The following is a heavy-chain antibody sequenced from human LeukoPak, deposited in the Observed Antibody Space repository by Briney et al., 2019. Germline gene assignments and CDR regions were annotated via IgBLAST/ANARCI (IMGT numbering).Heavy chain of an antibody. D-gene: IGHD3/OR15-3a*01. Sequence: ASVKVSCKVSGYIFTELSMFWVRQAPGKGLEWMGGIIPIFGTANYAQKFQGRVTITADESTSTAYLELSSLRSEDTAVYYCARAPAQRIDPIYGLVLQHHYYMDVWGRGTTVTVSS. CDR3: ARAPAQRIDPIYGLVLQHHYYMDV. V-gene: IGHV1-69*13. CDR1: GYIFTELS. CDR2: IIPIFGTA. J-gene: IGHJ6*03.